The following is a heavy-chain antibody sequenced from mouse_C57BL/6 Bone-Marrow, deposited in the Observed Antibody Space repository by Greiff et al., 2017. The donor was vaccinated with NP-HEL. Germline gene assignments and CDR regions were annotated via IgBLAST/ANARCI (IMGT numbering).Heavy chain of an antibody. V-gene: IGHV1-80*01. J-gene: IGHJ4*01. D-gene: IGHD1-1*02. CDR2: IYPGDGDT. CDR3: ARLWRYYAMDY. CDR1: GYAFSSYW. Sequence: QVQLKQSGAELVKPGASVKISCKASGYAFSSYWMNWVKQRPGKGLEWIGQIYPGDGDTNYNGKFKGKATLTADKSSSTAYMQLSSLTSEDSAVYFCARLWRYYAMDYWGQGTSVTVSS.